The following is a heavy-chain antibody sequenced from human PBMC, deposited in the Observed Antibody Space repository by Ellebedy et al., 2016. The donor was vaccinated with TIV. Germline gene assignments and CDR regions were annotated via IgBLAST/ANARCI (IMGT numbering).Heavy chain of an antibody. CDR2: IWNDGSNE. CDR1: GFTFSTYG. V-gene: IGHV3-33*01. D-gene: IGHD1-1*01. J-gene: IGHJ4*02. CDR3: ARDSSVSARRIVGFVY. Sequence: GESLKISCAASGFTFSTYGMHWVRQSPGKGLEWVAVIWNDGSNEYYADSVKGRFTIARDNSKNTLYLQMKSLKAEDTALYYCARDSSVSARRIVGFVYWGQGTLVTVSS.